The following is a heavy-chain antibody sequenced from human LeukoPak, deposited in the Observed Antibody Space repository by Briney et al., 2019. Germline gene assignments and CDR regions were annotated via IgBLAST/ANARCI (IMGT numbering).Heavy chain of an antibody. V-gene: IGHV3-11*05. Sequence: PGGSLRLSCAASGFTFSDYYMGWIRQAPGKGLEWVSYITTSSSYTHYADSVKGRFTISRDHAKNSLSLQMNSLRAEDTAVYYCARVRGYCSSTSCWGYYFDYWGQGTLVTVSS. D-gene: IGHD2-2*01. J-gene: IGHJ4*02. CDR3: ARVRGYCSSTSCWGYYFDY. CDR2: ITTSSSYT. CDR1: GFTFSDYY.